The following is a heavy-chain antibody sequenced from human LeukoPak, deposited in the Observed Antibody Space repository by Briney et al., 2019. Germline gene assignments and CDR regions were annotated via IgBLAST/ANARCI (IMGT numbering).Heavy chain of an antibody. J-gene: IGHJ4*02. CDR1: GGSISSSSYY. D-gene: IGHD3-22*01. CDR3: ARSYDSSGYYLGY. Sequence: SETLSPTCTVSGGSISSSSYYWGWIRQPPGKGLEWIGSIYYSGSTYYTPSLKSRVTISVDTSKNQFSLKLSSVTAADTAVYYCARSYDSSGYYLGYWGQGTLVTVSS. CDR2: IYYSGST. V-gene: IGHV4-39*01.